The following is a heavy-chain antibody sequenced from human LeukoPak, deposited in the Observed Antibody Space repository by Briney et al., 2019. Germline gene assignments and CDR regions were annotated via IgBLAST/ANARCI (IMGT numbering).Heavy chain of an antibody. CDR2: IYTSGST. J-gene: IGHJ6*03. V-gene: IGHV4-61*02. CDR3: ARDRAGYSSGFGELREDHYYYYMDV. CDR1: GGSISSGSYY. Sequence: PSETLSLTCTVSGGSISSGSYYWSWIRQPAGKGLEWIGRIYTSGSTNYNPSLKSRVTISVDTSKNQFSLKLSSVTAADTAVYYCARDRAGYSSGFGELREDHYYYYMDVWGKGTTVTISS. D-gene: IGHD6-19*01.